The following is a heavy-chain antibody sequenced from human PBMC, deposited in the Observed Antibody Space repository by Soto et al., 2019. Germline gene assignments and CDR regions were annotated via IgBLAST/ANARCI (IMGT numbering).Heavy chain of an antibody. CDR3: ARGHWGWYGPWAFDY. D-gene: IGHD6-19*01. Sequence: QVQLQQWGAGLLKPSETLSLTCAVYGGSFSGYYWSWIRQPPGKGLEWIGEINHSGSTNYNPSLKSRVSISVDTSKNQFSLKLSSVTAADTAVYYCARGHWGWYGPWAFDYWGQGTLVTVSS. J-gene: IGHJ4*02. V-gene: IGHV4-34*01. CDR1: GGSFSGYY. CDR2: INHSGST.